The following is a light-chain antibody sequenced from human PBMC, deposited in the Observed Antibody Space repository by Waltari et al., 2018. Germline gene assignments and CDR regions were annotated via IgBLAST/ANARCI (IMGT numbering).Light chain of an antibody. CDR3: QQYNRWPPLT. V-gene: IGKV3-15*01. CDR1: QNIDNN. CDR2: GAS. Sequence: EVVMTQSPAALSVSPGERVTLSCKASQNIDNNLAWYQQKPGQSPRLLIYGASTRATGVPARLSGSGSGTEFTLTISSLQSEDCAVFYCQQYNRWPPLTFGGGTKVEIK. J-gene: IGKJ4*01.